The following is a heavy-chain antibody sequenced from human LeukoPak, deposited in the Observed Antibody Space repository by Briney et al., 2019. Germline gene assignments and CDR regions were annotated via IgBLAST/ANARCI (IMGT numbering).Heavy chain of an antibody. Sequence: SETLSLTCTVSGGSISSYYWSWIRQPPGKGLEWIGYIYYSGSTNYNPSLKSRVTISVDTSKNQFSLKLSSVTAADTAVYYCARHSGYCGSGSSYWYFDLWGRGTLVTVSS. CDR3: ARHSGYCGSGSSYWYFDL. D-gene: IGHD3-10*01. J-gene: IGHJ2*01. CDR1: GGSISSYY. V-gene: IGHV4-59*08. CDR2: IYYSGST.